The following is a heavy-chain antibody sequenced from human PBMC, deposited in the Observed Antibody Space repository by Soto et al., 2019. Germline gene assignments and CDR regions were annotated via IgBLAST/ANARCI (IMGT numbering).Heavy chain of an antibody. CDR1: GYTFSSYH. Sequence: GASVKVSCKASGYTFSSYHMHWVRQAPGQGLEWMGVINPFYGETRYAQKFQGRVTMTRDTSTSTVYMELSSLRSEDTAVYYCARARGISFGYNYFDHWGQGTLVTV. V-gene: IGHV1-46*01. J-gene: IGHJ5*02. CDR3: ARARGISFGYNYFDH. CDR2: INPFYGET. D-gene: IGHD5-18*01.